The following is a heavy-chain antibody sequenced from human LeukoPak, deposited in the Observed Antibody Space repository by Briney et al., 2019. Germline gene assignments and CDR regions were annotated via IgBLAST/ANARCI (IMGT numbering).Heavy chain of an antibody. V-gene: IGHV4-61*02. D-gene: IGHD1-26*01. Sequence: SETLSLTCTVSGGSISSGRDYWRWIRQPAGKGLEWIGRIYSSGRTNYNPSLQSRVTISIDTSKNQFSLKLSSVTAADTAVYYCAGAPSNRNSGTYSWFDPWGQGTLVTVSS. J-gene: IGHJ5*02. CDR1: GGSISSGRDY. CDR2: IYSSGRT. CDR3: AGAPSNRNSGTYSWFDP.